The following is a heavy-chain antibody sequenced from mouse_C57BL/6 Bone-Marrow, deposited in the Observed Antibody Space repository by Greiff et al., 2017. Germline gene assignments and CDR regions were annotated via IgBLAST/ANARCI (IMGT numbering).Heavy chain of an antibody. V-gene: IGHV3-6*01. D-gene: IGHD1-1*01. CDR2: ISYDGSN. CDR1: GYSITSGYY. CDR3: AREGDYYGSSYLYYYAMDY. J-gene: IGHJ4*01. Sequence: EVKLMESGPGLVKPSQSLSLTCSVTGYSITSGYYWNWIRQFPGNKLEWMGYISYDGSNNYNPSLKNRISITRDTSKNQFFLKLNSVTTEDTATYYCAREGDYYGSSYLYYYAMDYWGQGTSVTVSS.